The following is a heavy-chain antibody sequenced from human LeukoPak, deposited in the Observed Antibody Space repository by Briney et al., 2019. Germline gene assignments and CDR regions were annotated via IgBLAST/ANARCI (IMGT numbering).Heavy chain of an antibody. J-gene: IGHJ4*02. Sequence: ASVKVSCKASGYTFTGYYLHWVRQAPGQGLEWMGWINSNSGDTSYAQKFQGRVTMTRDTSISTAYMELSRLKSDDTAVYYCTREDYWGQGTLVTVSS. V-gene: IGHV1-2*02. CDR1: GYTFTGYY. CDR3: TREDY. CDR2: INSNSGDT.